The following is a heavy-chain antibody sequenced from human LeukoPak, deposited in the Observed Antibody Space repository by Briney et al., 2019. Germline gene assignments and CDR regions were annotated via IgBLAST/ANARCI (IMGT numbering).Heavy chain of an antibody. Sequence: PSETLSLTXTVSGGSISSSHYYWSWIRQSPGKGLEWIGTIYYSGTTYYNPSLESRVTISEDTSKNHFSLTLRSVTAADTAVYYCARQISDYYYYYIDVWGKGTTVTVSS. J-gene: IGHJ6*03. CDR3: ARQISDYYYYYIDV. V-gene: IGHV4-39*01. CDR2: IYYSGTT. CDR1: GGSISSSHYY. D-gene: IGHD3-10*01.